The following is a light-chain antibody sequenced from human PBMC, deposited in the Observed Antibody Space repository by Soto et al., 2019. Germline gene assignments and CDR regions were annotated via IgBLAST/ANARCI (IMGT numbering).Light chain of an antibody. CDR2: DAS. V-gene: IGKV3-11*01. Sequence: EIVLTQSPATRSLSPGQRATLSCRASQSVSSYLAWYQQKPGQAPRLLIYDASHRATGIPARYSGSWAGTDFTLTISSLEPEDVAVYYCQQRSKWPTRFTVGPGTKVDIK. CDR1: QSVSSY. CDR3: QQRSKWPTRFT. J-gene: IGKJ3*01.